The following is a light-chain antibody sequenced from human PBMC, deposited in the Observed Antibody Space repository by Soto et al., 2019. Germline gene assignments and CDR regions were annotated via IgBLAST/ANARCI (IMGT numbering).Light chain of an antibody. V-gene: IGKV1-5*03. CDR3: QQYNSYRT. Sequence: DIQMTQSPSTLSASVGDRVTITCRASQSISNWLAWYQQKPGKAPKLLIFKASNLESGVPSRFSGSGSGTEFTLTITSLQPDDFATYYCQQYNSYRTFGPGTKVEIK. CDR2: KAS. CDR1: QSISNW. J-gene: IGKJ1*01.